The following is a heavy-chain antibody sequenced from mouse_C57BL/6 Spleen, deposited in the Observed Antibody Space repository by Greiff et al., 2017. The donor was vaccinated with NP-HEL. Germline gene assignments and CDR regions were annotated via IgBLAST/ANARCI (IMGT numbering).Heavy chain of an antibody. D-gene: IGHD2-4*01. CDR2: ISYDGSN. Sequence: EVQLQESGPGLVKPSQSLSLTCSVTGYSITSGYYWNWIRQFPGNKLEWMGYISYDGSNKYNPSLKNRISITRDTSKNQFFLKLNSVTTEDTATYYCARADYDYDPFYAMDYWGQGTSVTVSS. CDR1: GYSITSGYY. CDR3: ARADYDYDPFYAMDY. V-gene: IGHV3-6*01. J-gene: IGHJ4*01.